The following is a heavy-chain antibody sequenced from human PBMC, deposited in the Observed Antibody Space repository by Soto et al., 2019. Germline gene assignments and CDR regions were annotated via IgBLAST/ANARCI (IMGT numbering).Heavy chain of an antibody. Sequence: ASVKVSCKASGYTFTSYGISWVRQAPGQGLEWMRWISAYNGNTNYAQKLQGRVTMTTDTSTSTAYMELRSLRSDDTAVYYCARVGPYLDYGGNSDFDYWGQGTLVTSPQ. CDR2: ISAYNGNT. CDR3: ARVGPYLDYGGNSDFDY. J-gene: IGHJ4*02. V-gene: IGHV1-18*01. D-gene: IGHD4-17*01. CDR1: GYTFTSYG.